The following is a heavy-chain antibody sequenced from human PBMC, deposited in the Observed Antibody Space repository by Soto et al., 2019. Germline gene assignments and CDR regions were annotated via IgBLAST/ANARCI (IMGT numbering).Heavy chain of an antibody. CDR2: ISYDGSNK. Sequence: QAGGSLRLSCAASGFTFSSYGMHWVRQAPGKGLEWVAVISYDGSNKYYADSVKGRFTISRDNSKNTLYLQMNSLRAEDTAVYYCAKDLEDTAMATDYGMDVWGQGTTVTVSS. J-gene: IGHJ6*02. CDR1: GFTFSSYG. D-gene: IGHD5-18*01. CDR3: AKDLEDTAMATDYGMDV. V-gene: IGHV3-30*18.